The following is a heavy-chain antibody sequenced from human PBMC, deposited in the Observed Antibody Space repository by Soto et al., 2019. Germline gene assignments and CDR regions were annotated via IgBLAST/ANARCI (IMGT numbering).Heavy chain of an antibody. Sequence: QVQLVESGGGVVQPGDSLRLSCAASGFMFSGYGMHWIRQAPGKGLEWVAVISHDGSEKYYGDSVKGRCTVSRDNSNNTRFWQIDSLRAEDTAVYYCAKLVGGVKAIGAPGDWLDPWGQGTLGTVSS. D-gene: IGHD3-3*01. V-gene: IGHV3-30*18. CDR2: ISHDGSEK. CDR3: AKLVGGVKAIGAPGDWLDP. J-gene: IGHJ5*02. CDR1: GFMFSGYG.